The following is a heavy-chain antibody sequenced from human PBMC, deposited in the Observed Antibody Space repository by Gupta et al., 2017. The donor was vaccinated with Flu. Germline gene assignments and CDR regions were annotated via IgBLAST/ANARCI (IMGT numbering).Heavy chain of an antibody. Sequence: RQAPGKGPEWVALISYDGSIKSYADSVKGRFTISRDNSNNTVFLQINSLRAEDTAMYYCAKEVFRLRLGELSSNPIDYWGQGTLVTASS. D-gene: IGHD3-16*02. CDR3: AKEVFRLRLGELSSNPIDY. CDR2: ISYDGSIK. V-gene: IGHV3-30*18. J-gene: IGHJ4*02.